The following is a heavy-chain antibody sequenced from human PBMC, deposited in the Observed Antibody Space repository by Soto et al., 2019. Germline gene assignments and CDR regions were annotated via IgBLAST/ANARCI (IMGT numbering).Heavy chain of an antibody. D-gene: IGHD4-17*01. J-gene: IGHJ3*02. CDR2: IYYSGST. CDR3: AREETYGGNRRRGAFDI. CDR1: GGSISSGGYY. Sequence: SETLSLTCTVSGGSISSGGYYWSWIRQHPGKGLEWIGYIYYSGSTYYNPSLKSRVTISVDTSKNQFSLKLSSVTAADTAVYYCAREETYGGNRRRGAFDIWGQGTMVTVSS. V-gene: IGHV4-31*03.